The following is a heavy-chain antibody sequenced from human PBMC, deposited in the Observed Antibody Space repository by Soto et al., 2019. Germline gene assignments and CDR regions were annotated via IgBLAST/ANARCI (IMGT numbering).Heavy chain of an antibody. CDR2: IIPLFGTS. D-gene: IGHD3-16*02. V-gene: IGHV1-69*01. J-gene: IGHJ6*02. CDR1: GGTFSSYA. CDR3: AGEKEAVIPYYYYYGMDV. Sequence: QVQLVQSGAEVKKPGSSVKVSCQASGGTFSSYAISCVRKAPGQVLAWMRGIIPLFGTSNYAPKFQGRVTITADASTSTAYRELSCLRSEDMAVYYCAGEKEAVIPYYYYYGMDVWVQGTTVTVSS.